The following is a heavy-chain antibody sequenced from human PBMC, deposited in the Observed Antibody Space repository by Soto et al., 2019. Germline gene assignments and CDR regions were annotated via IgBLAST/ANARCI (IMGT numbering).Heavy chain of an antibody. CDR1: GGSISSNSYY. CDR2: GYHGGNT. D-gene: IGHD5-18*01. CDR3: ARHLSGYGYLYFEY. V-gene: IGHV4-39*01. Sequence: QLQLQESGPGLVKPSETQSLTCTVSGGSISSNSYYWAWIRQPPGKGLEWIGSGYHGGNTSYNPSHKSRVTISVDTSTKQFSLKLNSVTAADTAVYYCARHLSGYGYLYFEYWGQGILVTVSS. J-gene: IGHJ4*02.